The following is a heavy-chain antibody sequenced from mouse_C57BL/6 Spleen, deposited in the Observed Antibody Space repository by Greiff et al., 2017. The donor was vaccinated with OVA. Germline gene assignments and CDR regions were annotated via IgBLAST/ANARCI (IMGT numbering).Heavy chain of an antibody. Sequence: VQLQQSGPELVKPGASVKISCKASGYAFSSSWMNWVKQRPGKGLEWIGRIYPGDGDTNYNGKFKGKATLTADKSSSTAYMQLSSLTSEDSAVYFCTTYDYDAMDYWGQGTSVTVSS. CDR2: IYPGDGDT. D-gene: IGHD1-1*01. CDR3: TTYDYDAMDY. J-gene: IGHJ4*01. CDR1: GYAFSSSW. V-gene: IGHV1-82*01.